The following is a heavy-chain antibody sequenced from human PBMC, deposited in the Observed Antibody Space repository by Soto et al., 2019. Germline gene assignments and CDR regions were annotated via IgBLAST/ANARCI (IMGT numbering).Heavy chain of an antibody. J-gene: IGHJ4*02. V-gene: IGHV3-30-3*01. CDR1: GFTFSTHA. CDR2: VSCDGSNK. D-gene: IGHD1-1*01. Sequence: GGSLRLSCAASGFTFSTHAMHWVRQAPGKGLECVAIVSCDGSNKHYADSVKGRFTISRDSSKNTLYLQMNGLSAEDTAVYYCVTHSWNYWGQGTLVTVSS. CDR3: VTHSWNY.